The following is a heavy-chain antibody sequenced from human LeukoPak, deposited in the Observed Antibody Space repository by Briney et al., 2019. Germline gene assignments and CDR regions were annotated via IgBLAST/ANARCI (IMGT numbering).Heavy chain of an antibody. CDR1: GFTFSSYA. J-gene: IGHJ4*02. Sequence: GRSLRLSCAASGFTFSSYAMSWVRQAPGKGLEWVSAISGSGGSTYYADSVKGRFTISRDNCKNTLYLQMNSLRAEDTAVYYCARVDTATFDYWGQGTLVTVSS. V-gene: IGHV3-23*01. CDR3: ARVDTATFDY. D-gene: IGHD5-18*01. CDR2: ISGSGGST.